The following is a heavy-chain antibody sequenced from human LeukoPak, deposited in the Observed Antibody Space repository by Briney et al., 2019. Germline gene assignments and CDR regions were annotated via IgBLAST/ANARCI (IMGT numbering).Heavy chain of an antibody. CDR2: IDKDGSEK. CDR3: ARDFGYSSRDYYYYMDV. D-gene: IGHD6-13*01. CDR1: GFMFSDSW. J-gene: IGHJ6*03. V-gene: IGHV3-7*01. Sequence: GGSLRLSCEASGFMFSDSWMSWVRQAPGKGLEWVADIDKDGSEKDYVESVKGRFTISGDNAKSSLYLQMDSLRVEDTAVYYCARDFGYSSRDYYYYMDVWGKGTTVTVSS.